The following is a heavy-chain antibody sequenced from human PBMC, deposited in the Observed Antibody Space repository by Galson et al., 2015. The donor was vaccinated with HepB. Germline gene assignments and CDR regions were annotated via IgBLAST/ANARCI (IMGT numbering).Heavy chain of an antibody. CDR3: AKDSRGGSYFDLDY. V-gene: IGHV3-23*01. Sequence: SLRLSCAVAGFTFSNHAMNWVRQAPGKGLEWVSVISGSGGNIHYADSVKGRFTISRDNSKNTLYLQMNSLGAEDTAIYYCAKDSRGGSYFDLDYWGQGTLVTVSS. CDR2: ISGSGGNI. CDR1: GFTFSNHA. D-gene: IGHD1-26*01. J-gene: IGHJ4*02.